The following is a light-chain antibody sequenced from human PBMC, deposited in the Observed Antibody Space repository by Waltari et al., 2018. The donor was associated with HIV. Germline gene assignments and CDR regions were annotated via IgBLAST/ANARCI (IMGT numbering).Light chain of an antibody. J-gene: IGLJ3*02. Sequence: QSVLTQPPSASGTPGQRVTISCSGSSSNSGTNYVFWYQHLPGTAPKLLIYRNNQRPSGGPDRFSGSKSGTSASLAISGLRSEDEADYYCASWDDSLSGPVFGGGTKLTVL. CDR3: ASWDDSLSGPV. CDR1: SSNSGTNY. CDR2: RNN. V-gene: IGLV1-47*01.